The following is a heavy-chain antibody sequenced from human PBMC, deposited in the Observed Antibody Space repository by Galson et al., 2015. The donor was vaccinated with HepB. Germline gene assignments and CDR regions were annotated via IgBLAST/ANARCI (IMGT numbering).Heavy chain of an antibody. Sequence: SLRLSCAASGFTFSSYAMSGVRQAPGKGLEWVSAISGSGGSTYYADSVKGRFTISRDNSKNTLYLQMNSLRAEDTAVYYCAKDLYSSSIPDAMEADYWGQGTLVTVSS. V-gene: IGHV3-23*01. CDR1: GFTFSSYA. D-gene: IGHD6-13*01. CDR2: ISGSGGST. J-gene: IGHJ4*02. CDR3: AKDLYSSSIPDAMEADY.